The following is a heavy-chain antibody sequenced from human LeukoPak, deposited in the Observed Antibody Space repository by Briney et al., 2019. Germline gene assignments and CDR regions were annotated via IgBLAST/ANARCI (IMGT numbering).Heavy chain of an antibody. CDR1: EFTFSNYW. Sequence: PGGSLRLSCAASEFTFSNYWMSWVRQAPGKGLEWVANIKQDGSEKNYVDSVKGRFTISRDSAKNSLFLQMNSLRAEDTAVYYCARDLAYSSSSPMDYWGQGTLVTVSS. CDR3: ARDLAYSSSSPMDY. V-gene: IGHV3-7*03. CDR2: IKQDGSEK. J-gene: IGHJ4*02. D-gene: IGHD6-6*01.